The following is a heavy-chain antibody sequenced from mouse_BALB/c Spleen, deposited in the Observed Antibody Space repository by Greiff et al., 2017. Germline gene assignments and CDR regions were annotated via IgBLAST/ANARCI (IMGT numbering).Heavy chain of an antibody. CDR2: ISSGGSYT. Sequence: DVKLVESGGGLVKPGGSLKLSCAASGFTFSSYAMSWVRQSPEKRLEWVAEISSGGSYTYYPDTVTGRFTISRDNAKNTLYLQMSSLKSEDTAMYYCARHREPYYGLDYWGQGTTLTVSS. V-gene: IGHV5-9-4*01. J-gene: IGHJ2*01. CDR1: GFTFSSYA. D-gene: IGHD2-10*01. CDR3: ARHREPYYGLDY.